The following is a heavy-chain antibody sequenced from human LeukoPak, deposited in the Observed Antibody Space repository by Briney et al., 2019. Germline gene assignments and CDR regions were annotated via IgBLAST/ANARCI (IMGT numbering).Heavy chain of an antibody. CDR2: IYYSGST. Sequence: SETLSLTCTVSGGSTSSSYYWGWIRQPPGKGLEWIGSIYYSGSTYYNPSLKSRVTISVDTSKNQFSLKLSSVTAADTAVYYCARRSIDIVVVPAAHNFDYWGQGTLVTVSS. CDR3: ARRSIDIVVVPAAHNFDY. D-gene: IGHD2-2*01. J-gene: IGHJ4*02. V-gene: IGHV4-39*01. CDR1: GGSTSSSYY.